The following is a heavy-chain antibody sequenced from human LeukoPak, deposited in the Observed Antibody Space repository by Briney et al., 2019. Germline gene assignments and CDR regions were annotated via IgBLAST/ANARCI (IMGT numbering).Heavy chain of an antibody. CDR3: ARERDGDYVGY. D-gene: IGHD4-17*01. CDR1: GFTFSSYS. CDR2: ISSSSTI. Sequence: GGSLRLSCAASGFTFSSYSMNWVRQAPGKGLEWVSYISSSSTIYYADSVKGRFIISRDNAKNSLYLQMNSLRAEDTAVYYCARERDGDYVGYWGQGTLVTVSS. V-gene: IGHV3-48*01. J-gene: IGHJ4*02.